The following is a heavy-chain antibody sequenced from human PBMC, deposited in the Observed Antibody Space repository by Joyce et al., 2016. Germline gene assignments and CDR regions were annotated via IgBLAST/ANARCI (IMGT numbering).Heavy chain of an antibody. D-gene: IGHD5-18*01. CDR3: ARDLPHRYTALANYFDY. CDR1: GFTFSSYS. J-gene: IGHJ4*02. Sequence: QLVESGGGRVKPGGSLRLSCVAPGFTFSSYSMNWVRQAPGKGLEWVSFISSSDTYIYYADSVRGRFTISRDNAKKSLFLQMNSLRAEDTAMYYCARDLPHRYTALANYFDYWGQGTLVTVSS. V-gene: IGHV3-21*01. CDR2: ISSSDTYI.